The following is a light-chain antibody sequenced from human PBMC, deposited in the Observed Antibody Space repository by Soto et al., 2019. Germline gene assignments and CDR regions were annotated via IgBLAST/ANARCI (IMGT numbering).Light chain of an antibody. CDR1: SSDVGGYNY. CDR3: RSYAGSSYV. J-gene: IGLJ1*01. V-gene: IGLV2-8*01. CDR2: EVS. Sequence: QSALTQPPSASGSPGQSVTISCTGTSSDVGGYNYVSWYQQHPGKAPKVMIYEVSRRPSGVPDRFSGSKSGNTASLTVSGLQAEDEADYYCRSYAGSSYVFGTGTKLTVL.